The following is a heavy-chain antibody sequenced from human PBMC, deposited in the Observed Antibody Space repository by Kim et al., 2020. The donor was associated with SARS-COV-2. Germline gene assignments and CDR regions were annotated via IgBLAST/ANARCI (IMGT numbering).Heavy chain of an antibody. CDR1: GGSISSSNW. V-gene: IGHV4-4*02. D-gene: IGHD3-10*01. CDR3: ARVPPVASLKLWFGERDGMDV. CDR2: IYHSGST. Sequence: SETLSLTCAVSGGSISSSNWWSWVRQPPGKGLEWIGEIYHSGSTNYNPSLKSRVTISVDKSKNQFSLKLSSVTAADTAVYYCARVPPVASLKLWFGERDGMDVWGQGTTVTVSS. J-gene: IGHJ6*02.